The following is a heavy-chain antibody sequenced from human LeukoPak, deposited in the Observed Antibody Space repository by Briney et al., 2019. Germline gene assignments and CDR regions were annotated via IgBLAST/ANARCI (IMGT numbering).Heavy chain of an antibody. D-gene: IGHD1-26*01. J-gene: IGHJ5*02. Sequence: ASVKVSCKASGYTFTSYGINWVRQAPGQGLEWMGDIIPIFGTTNYAQKFQGRVTITADESTSTAYMELSSLKSEDTAVYYCATDSGSYPNWFDPWGQGTLVTVSS. V-gene: IGHV1-69*13. CDR2: IIPIFGTT. CDR1: GYTFTSYG. CDR3: ATDSGSYPNWFDP.